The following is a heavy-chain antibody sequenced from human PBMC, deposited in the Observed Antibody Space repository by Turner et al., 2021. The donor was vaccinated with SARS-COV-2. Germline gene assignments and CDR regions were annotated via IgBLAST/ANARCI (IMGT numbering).Heavy chain of an antibody. V-gene: IGHV1-24*01. D-gene: IGHD2-2*01. CDR2: FDTEDGET. CDR3: ATGYQLRVNWFDP. J-gene: IGHJ5*02. CDR1: GYTLTELS. Sequence: QVQLVRSGAEVKKPGASVKVSCKISGYTLTELSMYWVRQAPGKGLEWMGSFDTEDGETIYAKNFQGRVTMNEDTSTDTAYMELSSLRSEDTAVYFCATGYQLRVNWFDPWGQGTLVTVSS.